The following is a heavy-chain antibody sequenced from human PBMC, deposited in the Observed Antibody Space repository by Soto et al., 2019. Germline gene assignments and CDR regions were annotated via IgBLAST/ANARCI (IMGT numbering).Heavy chain of an antibody. J-gene: IGHJ4*02. D-gene: IGHD2-2*01. CDR1: GYTIVIYG. CDR2: ISGYNGDK. Sequence: ASVKGSCQASGYTIVIYGRSWLRQAPGQGLEWLAWISGYNGDKYYAQNIQGRVAMTTDTSTNTVYMDLKSLRSDDTAVYYCARTRLDCRTTSCYEFWGQGTLVTVS. CDR3: ARTRLDCRTTSCYEF. V-gene: IGHV1-18*01.